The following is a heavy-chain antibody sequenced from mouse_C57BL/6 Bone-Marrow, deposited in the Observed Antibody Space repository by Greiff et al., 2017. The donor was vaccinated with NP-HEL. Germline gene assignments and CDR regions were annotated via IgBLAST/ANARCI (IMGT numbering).Heavy chain of an antibody. Sequence: VQLQQSGPELVKPGASVKISCKASGYAFSSSWMNWVKQRPGKGLEWIGRIYPGDGDTNYNGKFKGKATLTAEKSSSTAYMQRSSLTSEDSAVYFCANYYGGFDYWGQGTTLTVSS. CDR3: ANYYGGFDY. D-gene: IGHD1-1*01. J-gene: IGHJ2*01. V-gene: IGHV1-82*01. CDR2: IYPGDGDT. CDR1: GYAFSSSW.